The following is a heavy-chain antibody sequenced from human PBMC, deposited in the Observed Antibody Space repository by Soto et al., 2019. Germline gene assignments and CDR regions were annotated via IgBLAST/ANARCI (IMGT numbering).Heavy chain of an antibody. D-gene: IGHD3-16*01. Sequence: LRLSCAASGFTFSLFAMSWVRQAPGKGLEWVSGISGSAGTTYYTDSLKGRFTISRDNSKNTLYLQMNSLRAEDTAVYYCANWGKSGSDYWGQGTLVTVSS. CDR3: ANWGKSGSDY. CDR1: GFTFSLFA. J-gene: IGHJ4*02. V-gene: IGHV3-23*01. CDR2: ISGSAGTT.